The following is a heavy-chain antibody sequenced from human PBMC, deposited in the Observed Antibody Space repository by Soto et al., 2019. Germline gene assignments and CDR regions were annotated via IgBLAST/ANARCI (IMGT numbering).Heavy chain of an antibody. CDR1: GCAISSNNW. CDR2: IYHSGST. CDR3: PNAVSRWFPLAY. D-gene: IGHD2-15*01. V-gene: IGHV4-4*02. J-gene: IGHJ4*01. Sequence: SDNLSLTFAVSGCAISSNNWWSWFRQPPGKGLEWIGEIYHSGSTNYNASLKSRVTISVDKSKNQFFLNLSSVTAADTAVYYCPNAVSRWFPLAYWFQG.